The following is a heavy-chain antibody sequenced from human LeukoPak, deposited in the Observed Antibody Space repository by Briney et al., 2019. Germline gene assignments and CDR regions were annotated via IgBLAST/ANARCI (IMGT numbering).Heavy chain of an antibody. CDR2: ISSSSSYI. CDR3: ARGTDTKPFWSGYWVDV. V-gene: IGHV3-21*01. CDR1: GFTFSSYS. Sequence: GSLRLSCAASGFTFSSYSMNWVRQAPGKGLEWVSSISSSSSYIYYADSVKGRFTISRDNAKNSLYLQMNSLRAEDTAVYYCARGTDTKPFWSGYWVDVWGQGTTVTVSS. D-gene: IGHD3-3*01. J-gene: IGHJ6*02.